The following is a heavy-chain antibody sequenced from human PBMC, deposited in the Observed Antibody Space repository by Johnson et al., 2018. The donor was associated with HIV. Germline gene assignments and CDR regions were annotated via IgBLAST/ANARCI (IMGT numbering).Heavy chain of an antibody. V-gene: IGHV3-13*01. J-gene: IGHJ3*02. CDR1: GFTFSSYD. D-gene: IGHD3-22*01. CDR2: IGSAGDT. CDR3: ARKNYDSQCAFDI. Sequence: VQLVESGGGLVQPGGSLRLSCAASGFTFSSYDIHWVRQGTGKGLEWVSGIGSAGDTYYPGSVKGRFTISRENAKNSLYLQMNSLRAGDTAMYYCARKNYDSQCAFDIWGQGTMVTVSS.